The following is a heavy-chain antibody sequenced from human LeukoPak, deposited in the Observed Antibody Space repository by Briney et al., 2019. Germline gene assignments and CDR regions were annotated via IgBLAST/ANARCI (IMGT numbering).Heavy chain of an antibody. CDR3: AKDSYSHNGIYDALDI. V-gene: IGHV3-23*01. Sequence: PGGSLRLSCVASGLTFINYAMTWVRQAPGKGLEWVSTFGGGPVYYADSVKGRFTISRDNSKNTLFLQMNSLRAEDTAIYYCAKDSYSHNGIYDALDIWGQGTMVTVPS. CDR1: GLTFINYA. J-gene: IGHJ3*02. D-gene: IGHD2-8*01. CDR2: FGGGPV.